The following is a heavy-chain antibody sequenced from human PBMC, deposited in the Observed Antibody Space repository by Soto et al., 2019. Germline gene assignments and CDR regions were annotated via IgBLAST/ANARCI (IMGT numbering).Heavy chain of an antibody. Sequence: ASVKVSCKASGYTFTSYYMHWVRQAPGQGLEWMGIINPSGGSTSYAQKFQGRVTMTRDTSTSTVYMELSSLRSEDTAVYYCARDRARDDYNPLPALYYYYGMDVWGQGTTVTVSS. CDR1: GYTFTSYY. CDR3: ARDRARDDYNPLPALYYYYGMDV. D-gene: IGHD4-4*01. CDR2: INPSGGST. V-gene: IGHV1-46*01. J-gene: IGHJ6*02.